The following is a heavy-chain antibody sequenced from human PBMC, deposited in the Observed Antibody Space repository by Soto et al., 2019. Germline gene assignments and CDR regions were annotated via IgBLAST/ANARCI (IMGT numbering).Heavy chain of an antibody. CDR2: IYATGTT. D-gene: IGHD1-1*01. Sequence: QVQLQESGPGLVEPSETLSLTCTVSGASISGFYWSWIRKSAGKGLEWIGRIYATGTTDYNPSHRRRIMMSVDTSKKQFTLKLRSVTAADTAVYYCVRDGTKTLRDWFDPWGQGISVTVSS. CDR1: GASISGFY. J-gene: IGHJ5*02. V-gene: IGHV4-4*07. CDR3: VRDGTKTLRDWFDP.